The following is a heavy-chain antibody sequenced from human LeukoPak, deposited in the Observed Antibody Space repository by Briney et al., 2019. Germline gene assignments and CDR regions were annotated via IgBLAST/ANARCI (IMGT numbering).Heavy chain of an antibody. Sequence: SVKVSCKASGGTFSSYAISWVRQAPGQGLEWMGGIIPIFGTANYAQKFQGRVTITADESTSTAYMELSSLRSEDTAVYYCASVDYGDVYYYYGMDVWGQGTTVTVSS. CDR2: IIPIFGTA. D-gene: IGHD4-17*01. J-gene: IGHJ6*02. CDR1: GGTFSSYA. V-gene: IGHV1-69*13. CDR3: ASVDYGDVYYYYGMDV.